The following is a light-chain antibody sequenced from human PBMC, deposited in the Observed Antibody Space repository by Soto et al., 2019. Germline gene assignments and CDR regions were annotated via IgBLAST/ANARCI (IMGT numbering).Light chain of an antibody. CDR3: QQYGSSPT. CDR2: GAS. Sequence: EIVLTQSPGTLSLSPGERATLSCGASQGVTSTNLAWYQQKPGQAPRLLIYGASSRATGIPDRFSGSGSGTDFTLTISRLEPEDFAVYYCQQYGSSPTFGGGTKVEIK. CDR1: QGVTSTN. J-gene: IGKJ4*01. V-gene: IGKV3-20*01.